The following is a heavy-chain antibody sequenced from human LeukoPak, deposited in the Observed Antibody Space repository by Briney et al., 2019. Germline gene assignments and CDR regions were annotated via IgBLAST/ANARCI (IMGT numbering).Heavy chain of an antibody. CDR3: ARAPEAGYGY. D-gene: IGHD6-13*01. V-gene: IGHV3-48*01. Sequence: PGGSLRLSCAASGFTFSTYSMNWVRQAPGKGLEWVSYISSSSSTIYYADSVKGRFTISRDNAINSLYLQMNSLRAEDTAVYYCARAPEAGYGYWGQGTLVTVSS. CDR1: GFTFSTYS. CDR2: ISSSSSTI. J-gene: IGHJ4*02.